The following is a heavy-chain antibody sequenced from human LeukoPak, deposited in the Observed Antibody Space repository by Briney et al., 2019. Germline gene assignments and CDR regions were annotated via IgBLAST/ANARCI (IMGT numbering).Heavy chain of an antibody. CDR2: SDPEDGET. CDR1: GYTLTELS. CDR3: AADTAMSYWYFDL. Sequence: ASVTVSCKVSGYTLTELSMHWVRQAPAEGLEWMGGSDPEDGETIYAQKFQGRVTLTEDTSADTAYMELSSLRSEDTAVYYCAADTAMSYWYFDLWGRGTLVTVSS. D-gene: IGHD5-18*01. J-gene: IGHJ2*01. V-gene: IGHV1-24*01.